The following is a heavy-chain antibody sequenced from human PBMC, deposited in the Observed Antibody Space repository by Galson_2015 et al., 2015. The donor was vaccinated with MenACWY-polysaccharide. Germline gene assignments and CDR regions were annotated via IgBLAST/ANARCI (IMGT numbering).Heavy chain of an antibody. V-gene: IGHV1-2*06. CDR1: GYTFTSYA. J-gene: IGHJ3*02. CDR2: INPNSGGT. D-gene: IGHD6-6*01. Sequence: SVKVSCKASGYTFTSYAMNWVRQAPGQGLEWMGRINPNSGGTNYAQKFQGRVTMTRDTSINTANMELGSLRSDDTAVYYCARDEYSSSKDIWGQGTMVTVSS. CDR3: ARDEYSSSKDI.